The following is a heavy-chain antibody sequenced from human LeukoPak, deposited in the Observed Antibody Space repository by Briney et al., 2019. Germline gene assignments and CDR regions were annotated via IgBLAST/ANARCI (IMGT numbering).Heavy chain of an antibody. CDR3: ARRGYYDSSGYDY. V-gene: IGHV3-21*01. Sequence: GGTLRLSCAASGFTFSNYAMNWVRQAPGKGLEWVSSISGSSTDIYYADSVKGRFTISRDNAKNSLYLQINSLRAEDTAIYYCARRGYYDSSGYDYWGQGTLVTVSS. D-gene: IGHD3-22*01. CDR1: GFTFSNYA. CDR2: ISGSSTDI. J-gene: IGHJ4*02.